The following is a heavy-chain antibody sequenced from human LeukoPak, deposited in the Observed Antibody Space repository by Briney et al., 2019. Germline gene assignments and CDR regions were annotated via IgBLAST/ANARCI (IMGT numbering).Heavy chain of an antibody. D-gene: IGHD6-19*01. V-gene: IGHV3-53*01. J-gene: IGHJ4*02. Sequence: GGFLRLSCAASGYTVSSIYVSWVREAPGKGLEWVSMIYRGGTTYYADSLKGRFTISRDNSKNSLYLQMNSLRAEDTAVYYCARGHIAVAGHYGAGPSDSWGQGTLVTVSP. CDR3: ARGHIAVAGHYGAGPSDS. CDR1: GYTVSSIY. CDR2: IYRGGTT.